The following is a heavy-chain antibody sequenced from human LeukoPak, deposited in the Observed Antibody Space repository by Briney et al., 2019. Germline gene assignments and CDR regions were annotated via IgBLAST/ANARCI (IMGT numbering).Heavy chain of an antibody. J-gene: IGHJ4*02. V-gene: IGHV4-59*01. CDR1: GGSISSYY. CDR2: IYYSGST. D-gene: IGHD3-22*01. CDR3: ARDRGYYYDSSGYDY. Sequence: SETLSLTCTVSGGSISSYYWSWIRQPPGKGLEWIGYIYYSGSTNYNPSLKSRATISVDTSKNQFSLKLSSVTAADTAVYYCARDRGYYYDSSGYDYWGQGTLVTVSS.